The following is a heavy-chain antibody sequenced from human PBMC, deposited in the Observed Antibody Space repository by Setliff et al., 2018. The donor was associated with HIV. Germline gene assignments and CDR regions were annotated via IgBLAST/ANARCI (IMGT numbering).Heavy chain of an antibody. Sequence: SETLSLTCTVTGYSISSGYYWAWIRQPPGKGLEWIGYIYYSESTNYNPSLKSRVTISVDTSRNQFSLRLNSVIAADTAVYYCARNRVPSSLWGQGTLVTVSS. CDR1: GYSISSGYY. J-gene: IGHJ4*02. D-gene: IGHD3-10*01. V-gene: IGHV4-38-2*02. CDR3: ARNRVPSSL. CDR2: IYYSEST.